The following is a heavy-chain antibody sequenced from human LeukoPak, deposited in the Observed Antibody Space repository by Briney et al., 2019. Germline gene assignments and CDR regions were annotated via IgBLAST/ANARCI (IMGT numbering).Heavy chain of an antibody. V-gene: IGHV4-30-2*01. CDR2: IYQSGST. CDR3: ARGGGDNWNFRAFDI. CDR1: GGSISSGGYY. Sequence: PSQTLSLTCTVSGGSISSGGYYWSWIRQPPGKGLEWIGYIYQSGSTYYTPSLESRVTISVDRSKNQFSLRLSSVTAADTAVYYCARGGGDNWNFRAFDIWGQGTMVTVSS. D-gene: IGHD1-7*01. J-gene: IGHJ3*02.